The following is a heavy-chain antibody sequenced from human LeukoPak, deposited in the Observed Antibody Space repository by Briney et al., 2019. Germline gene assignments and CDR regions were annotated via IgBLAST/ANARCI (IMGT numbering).Heavy chain of an antibody. CDR3: VRDFEVPAAAPDYYYFYYMDL. CDR1: GFTFSVYG. CDR2: ISRGGTTI. V-gene: IGHV3-48*04. J-gene: IGHJ6*03. D-gene: IGHD2-2*01. Sequence: GGSLRLSCAVSGFTFSVYGMKWVRQAPGKGMEWLSHISRGGTTIYYADSVKGRFTVSRDNVENSLFLQMNSLRVDDTAVYYCVRDFEVPAAAPDYYYFYYMDLWGTGTTVTVSS.